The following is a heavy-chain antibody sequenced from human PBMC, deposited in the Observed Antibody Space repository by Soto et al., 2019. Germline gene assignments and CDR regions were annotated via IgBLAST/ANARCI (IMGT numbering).Heavy chain of an antibody. D-gene: IGHD4-4*01. Sequence: GASVKVSCKASGYTFTSYGISWVRQAPGQGLEWMGWISAYNGNTNYEQKFQGRVTMTTDTSTNTACMELRSLRSDDTAVYYCARKSLSNFNWFDPWGQGTLVTVSS. J-gene: IGHJ5*02. CDR3: ARKSLSNFNWFDP. CDR2: ISAYNGNT. CDR1: GYTFTSYG. V-gene: IGHV1-18*01.